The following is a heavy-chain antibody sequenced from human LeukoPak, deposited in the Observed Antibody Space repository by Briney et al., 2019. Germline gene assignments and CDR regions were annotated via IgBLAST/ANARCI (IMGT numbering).Heavy chain of an antibody. V-gene: IGHV1-24*01. CDR2: FDPEDGET. CDR3: TTVRITGTIGGEYYFDY. J-gene: IGHJ4*02. D-gene: IGHD1-7*01. Sequence: ASVKVSCKVSGYTLTELSMHWVRQAPGKGLEWMGGFDPEDGETIYSQKFQGRVTMTEDTSTDTAYMELSSLRSENTAVYDCTTVRITGTIGGEYYFDYWGQGTLVTVSS. CDR1: GYTLTELS.